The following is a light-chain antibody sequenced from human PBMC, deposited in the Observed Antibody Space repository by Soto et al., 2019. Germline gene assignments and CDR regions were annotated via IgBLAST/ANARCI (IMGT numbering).Light chain of an antibody. V-gene: IGLV2-23*01. Sequence: QSALTQPASVSGSPGQSITISCTGTSSDVGGYILVSWYQQEPGKAPKLMIYEGSKRPSGVSNRFSGSKSGNTASLTISGLHAEYEAHYYCSSYVVGETSLIFVEGTKLTVL. CDR1: SSDVGGYIL. J-gene: IGLJ2*01. CDR3: SSYVVGETSLI. CDR2: EGS.